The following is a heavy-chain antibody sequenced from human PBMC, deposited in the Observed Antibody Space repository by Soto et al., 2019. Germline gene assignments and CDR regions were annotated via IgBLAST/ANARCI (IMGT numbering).Heavy chain of an antibody. V-gene: IGHV4-30-2*01. CDR1: GGSISSGGYS. CDR3: ARGPPLHY. J-gene: IGHJ4*02. CDR2: IYHSGSP. Sequence: QLQLQESGSGLVKPSQTLSLTCAVSGGSISSGGYSWSWIRQPPGKGLEWIGYIYHSGSPYYNPSLTSRVTIAVDSSKSQLSLKLSSVTAADTAVYYCARGPPLHYWGQGTLVTVSS.